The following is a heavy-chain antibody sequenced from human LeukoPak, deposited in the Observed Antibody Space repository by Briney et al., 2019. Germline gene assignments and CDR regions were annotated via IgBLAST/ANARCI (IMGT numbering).Heavy chain of an antibody. J-gene: IGHJ4*02. V-gene: IGHV4-59*12. CDR2: IYYSGSN. CDR1: GGSISSYY. Sequence: NTSETLSLTCTVSGGSISSYYWSWIRQPPGKGLEWIGYIYYSGSNNYNPSIKSRVTISVDTSKSQFSLKLSSVTAADTAVYYCARVVATFDYWGQGTLVTVSS. D-gene: IGHD5-12*01. CDR3: ARVVATFDY.